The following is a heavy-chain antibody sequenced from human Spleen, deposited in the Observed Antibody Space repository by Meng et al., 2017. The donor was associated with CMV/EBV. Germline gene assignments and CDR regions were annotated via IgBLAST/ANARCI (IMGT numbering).Heavy chain of an antibody. D-gene: IGHD2-8*01. Sequence: ASVKVSCKASGYTFTTYGISWVRQAPGQGLEWMGWVSGYNDNTNYAQNFQGRVTMTTDTSTSTAYMELRSLRSDDSAAYYCARDFYRINGVWSDCFDPWGQGTLVTVSS. CDR2: VSGYNDNT. J-gene: IGHJ5*02. CDR3: ARDFYRINGVWSDCFDP. CDR1: GYTFTTYG. V-gene: IGHV1-18*01.